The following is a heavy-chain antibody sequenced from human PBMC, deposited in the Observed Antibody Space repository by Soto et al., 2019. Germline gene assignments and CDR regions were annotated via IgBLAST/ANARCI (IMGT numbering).Heavy chain of an antibody. Sequence: PSETLXLTFTVSGGSISRCCYYWSWIRQPPGKGLEWIGYIYYSGSTNYNPSLKSRVTISVDTSKNQFSLKLSSVTAADTAVYYCARDWVAVAGTTRFDYWGQGTLVTVSS. CDR3: ARDWVAVAGTTRFDY. CDR1: GGSISRCCYY. V-gene: IGHV4-61*01. CDR2: IYYSGST. J-gene: IGHJ4*02. D-gene: IGHD6-19*01.